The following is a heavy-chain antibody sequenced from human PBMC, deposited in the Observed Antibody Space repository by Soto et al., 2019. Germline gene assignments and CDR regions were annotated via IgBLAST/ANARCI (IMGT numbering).Heavy chain of an antibody. V-gene: IGHV4-59*08. Sequence: SETLSLTCTVSGWSISSYYWSWIRQPPGKGLEWIGYIYYRANPNYNPSLKSRVTISQDTSKNQFSLKLSSVTAADTAVYYCARHYGDGYDYRDYWGQGTLVTVSS. CDR2: IYYRANP. D-gene: IGHD5-12*01. CDR3: ARHYGDGYDYRDY. CDR1: GWSISSYY. J-gene: IGHJ4*02.